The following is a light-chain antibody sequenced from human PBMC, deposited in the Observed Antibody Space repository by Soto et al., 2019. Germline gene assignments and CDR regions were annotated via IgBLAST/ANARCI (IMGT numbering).Light chain of an antibody. J-gene: IGLJ1*01. CDR1: SGHSSYI. CDR3: ETWDSNTRV. Sequence: QPVLTQSSSASASLGSSVKLTCTLSSGHSSYIIAWHQQPPGKAPRYLMNLEGSGTYNKGSGVPDRFSGSSSGADRYLIISNLQFEDEADYYCETWDSNTRVFGTGTQLTVL. CDR2: LEGSGTY. V-gene: IGLV4-60*02.